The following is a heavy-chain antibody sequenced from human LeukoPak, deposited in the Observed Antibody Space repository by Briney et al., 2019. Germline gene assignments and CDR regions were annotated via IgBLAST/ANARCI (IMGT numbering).Heavy chain of an antibody. D-gene: IGHD1-26*01. J-gene: IGHJ6*03. Sequence: PGGSLRLSCAASGFTFRTYSMNWVRQAPGKGLEWVSSISSSSSYIYYADSVKGRFTISRDNAKNSLYLQMNSLRAEDTAVYYCARDGSYGVNSGKYYYYYYMDVWGKGTTVTVSS. V-gene: IGHV3-21*01. CDR2: ISSSSSYI. CDR1: GFTFRTYS. CDR3: ARDGSYGVNSGKYYYYYYMDV.